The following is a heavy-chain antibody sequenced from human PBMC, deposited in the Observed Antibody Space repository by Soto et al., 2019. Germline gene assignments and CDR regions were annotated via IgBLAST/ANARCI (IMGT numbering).Heavy chain of an antibody. D-gene: IGHD3-3*01. J-gene: IGHJ4*02. V-gene: IGHV3-9*01. CDR3: AKGTIRFLEWSLPHFDY. Sequence: EVQLVESGGGLVQPGRSLRLSCAASGFTFDDYAMHWVRQAPGKGLEWVSGISWNSGNIGYADSVKGRFTISRDNAKNTLYLQMNSQRAEDTALYYCAKGTIRFLEWSLPHFDYWGQGTLVTVSS. CDR1: GFTFDDYA. CDR2: ISWNSGNI.